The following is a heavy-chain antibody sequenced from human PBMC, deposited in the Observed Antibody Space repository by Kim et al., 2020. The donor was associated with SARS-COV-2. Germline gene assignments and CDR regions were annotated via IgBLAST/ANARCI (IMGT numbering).Heavy chain of an antibody. J-gene: IGHJ4*02. CDR3: ARLGGWIAAAFPSST. Sequence: GESLKISCKGSGYSFTSYWISWVRQMPGKGLEWMGRIDPSDSYTNYSPSFQGHVTISADKSISTAYLQWSSLKASDTAMYYCARLGGWIAAAFPSSTWGQGTLVTVSS. CDR2: IDPSDSYT. D-gene: IGHD6-13*01. V-gene: IGHV5-10-1*01. CDR1: GYSFTSYW.